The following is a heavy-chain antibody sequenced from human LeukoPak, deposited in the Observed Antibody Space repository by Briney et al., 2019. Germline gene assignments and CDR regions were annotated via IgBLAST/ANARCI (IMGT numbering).Heavy chain of an antibody. CDR1: GGSISSYY. CDR3: AREGSSGWYYFDY. Sequence: SETLSLTCTVSGGSISSYYWSWIRQPPGKGLEWIGYIYYSGSTNYNPSLKSRVTISVDTSKNQFSLKLSSVTAADTAVYYCAREGSSGWYYFDYWGLGTLVTVSS. J-gene: IGHJ4*02. V-gene: IGHV4-59*01. D-gene: IGHD6-19*01. CDR2: IYYSGST.